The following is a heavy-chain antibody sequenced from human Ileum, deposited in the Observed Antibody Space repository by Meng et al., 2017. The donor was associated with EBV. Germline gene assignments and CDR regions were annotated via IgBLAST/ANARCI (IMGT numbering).Heavy chain of an antibody. CDR2: ILHAGVT. J-gene: IGHJ4*02. CDR3: ARGEDYTWDV. V-gene: IGHV4-4*02. D-gene: IGHD3-16*01. Sequence: QGAFPESGPRLGKPSGTLSPTCSVSHDSPIRSNRWSWVRQPPGKGLEWIGEILHAGVTNYNPSLKSRVSMSVDRSRIQASLNLNSVTAADTAIYYCARGEDYTWDVWGQGILVTVSS. CDR1: HDSPIRSNR.